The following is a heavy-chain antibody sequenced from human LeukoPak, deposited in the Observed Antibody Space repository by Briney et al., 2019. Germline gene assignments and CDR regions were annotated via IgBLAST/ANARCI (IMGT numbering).Heavy chain of an antibody. V-gene: IGHV1-2*02. CDR1: GYTFTGYY. CDR3: ARAIVVVVAAKAHDAFDI. Sequence: AVPVSYQASGYTFTGYYSHWLRQAPGHGLEGMGWINRNSGGTNYAQKVQGRVTMTRDTSIRTAYIELSRLRSDDTDVYDCARAIVVVVAAKAHDAFDIWGQGTMVTVSS. J-gene: IGHJ3*02. CDR2: INRNSGGT. D-gene: IGHD2-15*01.